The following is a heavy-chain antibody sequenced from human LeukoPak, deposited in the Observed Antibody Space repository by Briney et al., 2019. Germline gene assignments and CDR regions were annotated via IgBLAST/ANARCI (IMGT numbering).Heavy chain of an antibody. V-gene: IGHV3-9*01. D-gene: IGHD6-19*01. Sequence: GGSLRLSCAASGFTFDDYAMHWVRQAPGKGLEWVSGISWNSGSIGYADSVKGRFTISRDNAKNSLYLQMNSLRAEDTALYYCAKDSEQWLVRAFDIWGQGTMVTVSS. J-gene: IGHJ3*02. CDR1: GFTFDDYA. CDR3: AKDSEQWLVRAFDI. CDR2: ISWNSGSI.